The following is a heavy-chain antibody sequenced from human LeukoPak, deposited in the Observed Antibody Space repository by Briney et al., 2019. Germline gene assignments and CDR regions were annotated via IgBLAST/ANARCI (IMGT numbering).Heavy chain of an antibody. D-gene: IGHD3-22*01. CDR1: GFTFSSYS. CDR2: ISSSSSYI. J-gene: IGHJ3*02. V-gene: IGHV3-21*01. Sequence: GTSLRLSCAASGFTFSSYSMNWVRQAPGKGLEWVSSISSSSSYIYYADSVKGRFTISRDNAKNSLYLQMNSLRAEDTAVYYCARDRPSMYYYDSSGPPGGAFDIWGQGTMVTVSS. CDR3: ARDRPSMYYYDSSGPPGGAFDI.